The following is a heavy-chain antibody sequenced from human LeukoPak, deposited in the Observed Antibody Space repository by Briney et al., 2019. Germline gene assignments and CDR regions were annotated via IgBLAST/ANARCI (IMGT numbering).Heavy chain of an antibody. CDR3: ARSPVITRLFDY. CDR2: INSDGSST. CDR1: GFTFSSYW. Sequence: QPGGSLRLSCAASGFTFSSYWIHWVRQAPGKGLVWVSRINSDGSSTNYADSVKGRFTISRDNAKNTLYLQMNSLRAEDTAVYYCARSPVITRLFDYWGQGTLVTVSS. V-gene: IGHV3-74*01. J-gene: IGHJ4*02. D-gene: IGHD3-22*01.